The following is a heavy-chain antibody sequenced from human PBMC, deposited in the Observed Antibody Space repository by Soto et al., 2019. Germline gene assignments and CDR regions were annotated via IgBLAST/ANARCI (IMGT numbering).Heavy chain of an antibody. CDR1: GYTFTSYY. Sequence: GASVKVSCKASGYTFTSYYMHWVRQAPGQGLEWMGIINPSGGSTSYAQKFQGRVTMTRDTSTGTVYMELSSLRSEDTAVYYCARDPPLGGSYYYYYGMDVWGQGTTVTVSS. V-gene: IGHV1-46*01. D-gene: IGHD3-16*01. CDR2: INPSGGST. J-gene: IGHJ6*02. CDR3: ARDPPLGGSYYYYYGMDV.